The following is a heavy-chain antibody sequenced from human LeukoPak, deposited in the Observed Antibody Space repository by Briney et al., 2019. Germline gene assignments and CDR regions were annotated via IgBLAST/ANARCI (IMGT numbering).Heavy chain of an antibody. D-gene: IGHD6-6*01. J-gene: IGHJ4*02. CDR3: ARGRLKFSSSSGLVY. V-gene: IGHV4-34*01. CDR2: INHSGST. Sequence: SETLSLTCTVYGASLSGYYWTWIRQPSGKGLEWIGEINHSGSTNYNPSLKSRVTISVDTSKNQFSLKLNSVTAADTAVYYCARGRLKFSSSSGLVYWGQGTLVTVSS. CDR1: GASLSGYY.